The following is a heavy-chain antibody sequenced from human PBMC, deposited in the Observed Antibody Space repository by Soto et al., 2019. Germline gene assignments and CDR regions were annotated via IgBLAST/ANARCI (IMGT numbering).Heavy chain of an antibody. J-gene: IGHJ4*02. Sequence: QVTLKESGPVLVKPTETLTLTCTVSGFSLSSARMSVSWIRQPPGKDLEWLAHIFSSDAKSYSASLKSRLTISKDTSKSQVVLTMTNMNPVDTATYYCTRIRGWGWLGPNDYWGQGTLVTVSS. CDR1: GFSLSSARMS. CDR2: IFSSDAK. CDR3: TRIRGWGWLGPNDY. D-gene: IGHD3-10*01. V-gene: IGHV2-26*01.